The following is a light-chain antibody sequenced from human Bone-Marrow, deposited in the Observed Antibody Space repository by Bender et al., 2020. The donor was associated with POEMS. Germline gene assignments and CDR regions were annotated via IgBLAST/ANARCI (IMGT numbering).Light chain of an antibody. V-gene: IGLV2-8*01. J-gene: IGLJ1*01. CDR3: GSYTGSTDFDV. CDR2: EVN. Sequence: QSALTQPPSASGSPGQSVTISCTGTSSDVGAYDYVSWYQQHPGKVPKLIIYEVNKRPSGVPDRFSGSKSDNTASLTVSGLQAEDEAHYYCGSYTGSTDFDVFGTGTKVTV. CDR1: SSDVGAYDY.